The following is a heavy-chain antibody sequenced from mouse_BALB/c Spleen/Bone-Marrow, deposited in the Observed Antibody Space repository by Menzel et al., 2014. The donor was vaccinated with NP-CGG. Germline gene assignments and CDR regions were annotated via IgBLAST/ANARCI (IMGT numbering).Heavy chain of an antibody. J-gene: IGHJ3*01. V-gene: IGHV1-31*01. CDR1: GYSFAGYT. D-gene: IGHD1-1*01. Sequence: VQLQQSGPELVKPGASMKISCKASGYSFAGYTMNWVKQSHGKNLEWIGLINPYNGGSSYNQKFKGKATLIVDKSSSTAYMELLSLTSEDSAVYYCAREGYGSSYGFAYWGQGTLVTVSA. CDR2: INPYNGGS. CDR3: AREGYGSSYGFAY.